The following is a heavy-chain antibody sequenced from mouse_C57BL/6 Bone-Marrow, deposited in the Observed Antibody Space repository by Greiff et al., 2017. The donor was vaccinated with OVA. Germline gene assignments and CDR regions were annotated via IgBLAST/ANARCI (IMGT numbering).Heavy chain of an antibody. D-gene: IGHD2-4*01. CDR1: GYTFTSYW. CDR2: IYPTDSET. CDR3: AKEGYYDPWCAY. J-gene: IGHJ3*01. V-gene: IGHV1-61*01. Sequence: VKLQQPGAELVRPGSSVKLSCKASGYTFTSYWMDWVKQRPGQGLEWIGNIYPTDSETHYNQKLKDKATLTVAKYYSTSYMQLSSLTSENSAVYYVAKEGYYDPWCAYWGQGTLVTVSA.